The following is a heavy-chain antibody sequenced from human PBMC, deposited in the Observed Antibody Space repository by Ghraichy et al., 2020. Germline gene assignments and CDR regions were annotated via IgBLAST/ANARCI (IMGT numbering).Heavy chain of an antibody. J-gene: IGHJ4*02. CDR2: IIAGNGNT. D-gene: IGHD3-3*01. CDR1: GYTFTTYR. V-gene: IGHV1-3*01. Sequence: ASVKVSCKASGYTFTTYRIHWVRQAPGQGLEWMGRIIAGNGNTKYSQAFEDRVTLTRDTSANTAYMELSSLGPEDTAVYFCAREYYDFWAGNYLDQWGQGTPVTGSS. CDR3: AREYYDFWAGNYLDQ.